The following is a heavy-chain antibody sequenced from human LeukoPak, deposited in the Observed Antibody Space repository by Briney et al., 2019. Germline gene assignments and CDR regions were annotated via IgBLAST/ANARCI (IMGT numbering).Heavy chain of an antibody. D-gene: IGHD5-24*01. CDR1: GGSISSSY. J-gene: IGHJ4*02. CDR3: ARSNARDGYNFGY. V-gene: IGHV4-59*08. Sequence: SETLSLTCTVSGGSISSSYWSWIPQPPGEGLEWIGYFYYSGATTYNPSLQSRVTISVDTSKTQLSLKMTSMTAADTAVYYCARSNARDGYNFGYWGQRILVTVSS. CDR2: FYYSGAT.